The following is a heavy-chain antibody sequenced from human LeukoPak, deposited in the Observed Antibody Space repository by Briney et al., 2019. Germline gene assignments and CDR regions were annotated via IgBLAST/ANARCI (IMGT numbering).Heavy chain of an antibody. Sequence: GVSLRLSCAASGFTFSSYSMNWVRQAPGKGLEWVSSISSSSSYIYYADSVKGRFTISRDNAKNSLYLQMNSLRAEDTAVYYCARDRGYSYGLDPWGQGTLVTVSS. CDR2: ISSSSSYI. D-gene: IGHD5-18*01. V-gene: IGHV3-21*01. CDR1: GFTFSSYS. CDR3: ARDRGYSYGLDP. J-gene: IGHJ5*02.